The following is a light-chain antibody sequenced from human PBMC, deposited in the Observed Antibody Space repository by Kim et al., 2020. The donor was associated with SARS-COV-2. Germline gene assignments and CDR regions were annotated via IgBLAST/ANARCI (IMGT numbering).Light chain of an antibody. CDR2: AAS. J-gene: IGKJ1*01. V-gene: IGKV1-6*01. CDR1: QAIRND. Sequence: AIQMTQSPSSLSASVGDRVTITCRASQAIRNDLGWYQQKPGKAPKVLIYAASSLQSGVPSRFSGSGSGTDFTLTISSLQPEDFATYYCLQDYDYPRTFGQWTKVDIK. CDR3: LQDYDYPRT.